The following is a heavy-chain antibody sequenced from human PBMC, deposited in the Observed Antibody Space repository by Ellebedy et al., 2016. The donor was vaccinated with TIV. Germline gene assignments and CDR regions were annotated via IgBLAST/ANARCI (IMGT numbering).Heavy chain of an antibody. CDR1: GFTVSSNY. J-gene: IGHJ6*02. Sequence: PGGSLRLSCAASGFTVSSNYMSWVRQAPGKGLEWVSAIGTAGDTYYPGSVKGRFTISRENAKNSLYLQMNSLRAGDTAVYYCARAYSSSRGDYYGMDVWGQGTTVTVSS. CDR3: ARAYSSSRGDYYGMDV. CDR2: IGTAGDT. V-gene: IGHV3-13*01. D-gene: IGHD6-6*01.